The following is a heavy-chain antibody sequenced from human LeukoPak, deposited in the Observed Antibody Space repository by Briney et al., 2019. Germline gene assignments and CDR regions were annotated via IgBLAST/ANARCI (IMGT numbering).Heavy chain of an antibody. CDR2: IYYSGST. J-gene: IGHJ3*02. V-gene: IGHV4-39*07. Sequence: PSETLSLTCTVSGGSISSGSYYWSWIRQPAGKGLEWIGGIYYSGSTYYNPSLKSRVTISVDTSKNQFSLKLSSVTAADTAVYYCARYSGGSGGAFDIWGQGTMVTVSS. CDR3: ARYSGGSGGAFDI. D-gene: IGHD2-15*01. CDR1: GGSISSGSYY.